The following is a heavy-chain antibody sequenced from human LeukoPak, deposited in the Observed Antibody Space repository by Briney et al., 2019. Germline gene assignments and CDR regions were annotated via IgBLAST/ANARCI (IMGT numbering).Heavy chain of an antibody. Sequence: ASVKVSCKVSGYTFTSYAMHWVRQAPGQRLEWMGWINAGNGNTKYSQKFQGRVTITRDTSASTAYMELSSLRSEDTAVYYCARAERTAITHDYWGQGTLVTVSS. CDR3: ARAERTAITHDY. D-gene: IGHD5-18*01. CDR2: INAGNGNT. CDR1: GYTFTSYA. V-gene: IGHV1-3*01. J-gene: IGHJ4*02.